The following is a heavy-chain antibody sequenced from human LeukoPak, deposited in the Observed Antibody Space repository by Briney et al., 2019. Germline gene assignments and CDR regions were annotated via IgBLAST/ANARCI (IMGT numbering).Heavy chain of an antibody. J-gene: IGHJ4*02. CDR3: ARGVEGDILN. V-gene: IGHV4-34*01. D-gene: IGHD3-9*01. CDR1: GGSFSGYY. CDR2: INHSGST. Sequence: PSETLSLTCAVYGGSFSGYYWSWIRQPPGKGLEWIGEINHSGSTNYNPSLKSRVTIPVDTSKNQFSPKLSSVTAADTAVYYCARGVEGDILNWGQGTLVTVSS.